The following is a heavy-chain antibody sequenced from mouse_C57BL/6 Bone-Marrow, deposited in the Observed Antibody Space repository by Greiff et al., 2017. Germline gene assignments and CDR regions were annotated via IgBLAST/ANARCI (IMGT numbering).Heavy chain of an antibody. CDR3: ARGGGPLVARDYYAMDY. J-gene: IGHJ4*01. CDR2: IPPNSGST. Sequence: QVQLKQPGAELVKPGASVKLSCKASGYTFTSYWMHWVKQRPGQGLEWIGMIPPNSGSTNYNETFKSKATLTVDKSSSTAYMQLSSLTSEDSAVYYCARGGGPLVARDYYAMDYWGQGTSVTVSS. CDR1: GYTFTSYW. D-gene: IGHD1-1*01. V-gene: IGHV1-64*01.